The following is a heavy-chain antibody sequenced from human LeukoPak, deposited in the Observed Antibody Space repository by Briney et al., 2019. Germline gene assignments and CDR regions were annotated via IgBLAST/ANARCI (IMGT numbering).Heavy chain of an antibody. CDR3: ARGIESYGDYGY. V-gene: IGHV4-59*01. D-gene: IGHD4-17*01. Sequence: SETLSLTCTVSGGSISGSYWSWIRQPPGKGLEWIAYMYNSGSTNYNPSLKSRVTISIDTSKNRFSLKLSSLTAADTAIYYCARGIESYGDYGYWGQGILVIVSS. CDR1: GGSISGSY. J-gene: IGHJ4*02. CDR2: MYNSGST.